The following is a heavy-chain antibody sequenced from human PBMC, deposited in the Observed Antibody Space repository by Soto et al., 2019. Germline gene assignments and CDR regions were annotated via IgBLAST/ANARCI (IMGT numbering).Heavy chain of an antibody. CDR1: GYTFTSYG. J-gene: IGHJ6*02. V-gene: IGHV1-18*04. D-gene: IGHD6-19*01. CDR2: ISAYNGNT. CDR3: ARDAVADDYYYGMDA. Sequence: ASVKVSCKASGYTFTSYGISWVRQAPGQGLEWVGWISAYNGNTNYAQKLQGRVTMTTDTSTSTAYMELRSLRSDDTAVYYCARDAVADDYYYGMDAWGQGTTVTVSS.